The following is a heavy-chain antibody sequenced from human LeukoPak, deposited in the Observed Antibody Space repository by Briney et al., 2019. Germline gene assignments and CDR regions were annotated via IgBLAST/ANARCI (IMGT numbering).Heavy chain of an antibody. V-gene: IGHV3-15*01. CDR3: TSALNLVLGELLGY. J-gene: IGHJ4*02. CDR2: IKNKTDDGTT. Sequence: GSLRLSYAASGIIFSNAWMAWVRQAPGKGLEWVGHIKNKTDDGTTDYAAPVKGRFTISRDDSKSTLYLQMNSLNTEDTAGYFCTSALNLVLGELLGYWGQGTLVTVSS. D-gene: IGHD3-16*01. CDR1: GIIFSNAW.